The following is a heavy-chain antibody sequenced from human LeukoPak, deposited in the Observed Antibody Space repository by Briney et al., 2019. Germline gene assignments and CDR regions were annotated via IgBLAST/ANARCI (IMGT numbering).Heavy chain of an antibody. D-gene: IGHD6-13*01. J-gene: IGHJ6*03. V-gene: IGHV4-59*01. CDR2: IYYSGST. CDR3: ARVLGKASYSSSWLYYYYYYYMDV. Sequence: SETLSLTCTVSGGSISSYYWSWIRQPPGKGLEWIGYIYYSGSTNYNPSLKSRVTISVDTSKNQFSLKLSSVTAADTAVYYCARVLGKASYSSSWLYYYYYYYMDVWGKGATVTVSS. CDR1: GGSISSYY.